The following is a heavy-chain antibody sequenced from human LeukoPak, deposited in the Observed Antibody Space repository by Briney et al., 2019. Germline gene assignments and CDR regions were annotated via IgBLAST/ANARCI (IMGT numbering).Heavy chain of an antibody. CDR3: ARASNYYYYYYMDV. Sequence: GGSLRLSCAASGFTFSSYEMNWVRQAPGKGLEWVSYISSSGSTIYYADSVKGRFTISRDNAKNSLYLQMNSLRAEDTAVYYCARASNYYYYYYMDVWGKGTTVTVSS. CDR2: ISSSGSTI. J-gene: IGHJ6*03. CDR1: GFTFSSYE. V-gene: IGHV3-48*03.